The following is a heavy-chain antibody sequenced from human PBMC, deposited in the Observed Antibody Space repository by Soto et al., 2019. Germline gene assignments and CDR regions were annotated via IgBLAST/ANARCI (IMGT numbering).Heavy chain of an antibody. CDR1: GLTFSSYG. CDR3: AKKSGRRGLEHHIVVVITGTLDY. V-gene: IGHV3-30*18. Sequence: QVQLVESGGGVVQPGRSLRLSCAASGLTFSSYGMHWVRQAPGKGLEWVAAISYDGSNKFYADSVRGRFTISRDNSKNTVYLQMNSLRTEDTAVYYCAKKSGRRGLEHHIVVVITGTLDYWGQGTLVSVSS. D-gene: IGHD2-21*01. CDR2: ISYDGSNK. J-gene: IGHJ4*02.